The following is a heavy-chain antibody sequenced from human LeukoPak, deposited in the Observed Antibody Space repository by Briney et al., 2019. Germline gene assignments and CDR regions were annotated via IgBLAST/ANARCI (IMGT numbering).Heavy chain of an antibody. Sequence: SETLSLTCIVSGDSISNYYWRWIRQPPGKGLEWIGYIYFSGTTNYNPSLKSRVTISVDTSKNQFSLKLSSMTAADTAVYYCARLSHPSGSDWFFDYWGQGTLVTVSS. J-gene: IGHJ4*02. D-gene: IGHD3-9*01. CDR1: GDSISNYY. CDR2: IYFSGTT. CDR3: ARLSHPSGSDWFFDY. V-gene: IGHV4-59*08.